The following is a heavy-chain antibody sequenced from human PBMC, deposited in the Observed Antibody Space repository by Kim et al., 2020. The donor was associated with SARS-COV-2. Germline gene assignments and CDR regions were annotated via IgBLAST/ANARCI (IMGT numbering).Heavy chain of an antibody. D-gene: IGHD2-15*01. CDR3: ARGVRVVVVSRYHYFDY. CDR2: IYYSAST. CDR1: GGSISSYY. V-gene: IGHV4-59*01. Sequence: SETLSLTYTVSGGSISSYYLSWIRQPPGKGLEWIGYIYYSASTNYNPPLKSRVTISVDTSKNQFSLKLSSVTAADTAVYYCARGVRVVVVSRYHYFDYWGQGTLVTVSS. J-gene: IGHJ4*02.